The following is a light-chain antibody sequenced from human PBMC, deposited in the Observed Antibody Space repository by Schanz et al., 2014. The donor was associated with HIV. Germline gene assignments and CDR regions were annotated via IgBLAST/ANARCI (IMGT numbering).Light chain of an antibody. CDR2: DAA. Sequence: EIVLTQSPGTLSLSPGERATLSCRASQSIATYLAWYQQKPGQAPRLLIYDAATRATGIPDRFSGSGSGTEFTLTISSLQSEDFAVYYCQQYNTWPRTFGQGTKVELK. J-gene: IGKJ1*01. V-gene: IGKV3D-15*01. CDR1: QSIATY. CDR3: QQYNTWPRT.